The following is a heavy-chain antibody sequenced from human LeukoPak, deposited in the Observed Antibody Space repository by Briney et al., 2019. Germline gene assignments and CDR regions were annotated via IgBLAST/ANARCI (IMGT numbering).Heavy chain of an antibody. J-gene: IGHJ6*02. CDR2: IYYSGST. Sequence: SETLSLTCTVSGGSISSSSYYWGWIRQPPGKGLEWIGSIYYSGSTYYNPSLKSRVTISVDTSKNQFSLKLSSVTAADTAVYYCARVPSYNWNYVGHHGMDVWGQGTTVTVSS. CDR3: ARVPSYNWNYVGHHGMDV. D-gene: IGHD1-7*01. V-gene: IGHV4-39*01. CDR1: GGSISSSSYY.